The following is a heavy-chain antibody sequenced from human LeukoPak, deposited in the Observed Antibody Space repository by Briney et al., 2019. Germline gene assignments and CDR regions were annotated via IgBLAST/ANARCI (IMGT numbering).Heavy chain of an antibody. D-gene: IGHD2-15*01. CDR1: GFTFSSYA. CDR2: ISGSGVSP. Sequence: GGSLRLFCAASGFTFSSYAMSWVPQAPGMGLHWASAISGSGVSPYYADWVKRRFTISRANSTNTLSLQMNSLRAASTSILHSAKDGTSGHCSSDSCYFGFDPWGQGTLVTVSS. CDR3: AKDGTSGHCSSDSCYFGFDP. J-gene: IGHJ5*02. V-gene: IGHV3-23*01.